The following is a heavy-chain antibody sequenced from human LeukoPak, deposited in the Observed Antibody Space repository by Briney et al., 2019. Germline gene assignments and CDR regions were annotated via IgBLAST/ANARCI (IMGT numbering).Heavy chain of an antibody. D-gene: IGHD2-2*01. CDR2: IRYDGSNK. CDR1: GFTFSSYG. Sequence: GGSLRLSCAASGFTFSSYGMHWVRQAPGKGLEWVAFIRYDGSNKYYADSVKGRFTISRDNSKNTLYLQMNSLRAEDTAVYYCAKDTPNIVVVPAATGGYFDYWGQGTLVTVSS. CDR3: AKDTPNIVVVPAATGGYFDY. V-gene: IGHV3-30*02. J-gene: IGHJ4*02.